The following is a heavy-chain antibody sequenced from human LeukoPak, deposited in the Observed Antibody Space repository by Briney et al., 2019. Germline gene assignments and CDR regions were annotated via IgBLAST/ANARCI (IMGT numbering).Heavy chain of an antibody. Sequence: PGGSLRLSCGASGFTFSSSWMAWVRQAPGKGLEWVANIKEDGSQKYYVDSVKGRFTISRDNARNSLFQQMNSLRAEDSALYYCARSAAGFDYWGQGTLVTVSS. V-gene: IGHV3-7*01. J-gene: IGHJ4*02. CDR3: ARSAAGFDY. CDR2: IKEDGSQK. CDR1: GFTFSSSW.